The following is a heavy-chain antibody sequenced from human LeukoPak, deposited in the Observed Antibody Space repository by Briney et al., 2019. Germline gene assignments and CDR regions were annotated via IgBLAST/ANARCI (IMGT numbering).Heavy chain of an antibody. J-gene: IGHJ4*02. V-gene: IGHV3-7*01. CDR2: IKEDGSEK. D-gene: IGHD1-1*01. Sequence: GGSLRLSCAASGFTFSTFGMSWVRQAPGKGLEWVANIKEDGSEKYYVDSMEGRFTVSRDNAKNSLYLQMESLRAEDTAVYYCARGGTFVSDYWGQGTLVTVSS. CDR3: ARGGTFVSDY. CDR1: GFTFSTFG.